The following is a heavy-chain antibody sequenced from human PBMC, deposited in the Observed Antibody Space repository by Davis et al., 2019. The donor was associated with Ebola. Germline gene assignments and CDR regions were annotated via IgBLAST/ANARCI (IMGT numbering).Heavy chain of an antibody. V-gene: IGHV3-33*06. Sequence: PGGSLRLSCAASGFTFSDYSMSWIRQAPGKGLEWVAVIWYDGSNKYYADSVKGRFTISRDNSKNTLYLQMNSLRAEDTAVYYCAKGPGVATIYYYMDVWGKGTTVTVSS. CDR2: IWYDGSNK. D-gene: IGHD5-12*01. J-gene: IGHJ6*03. CDR3: AKGPGVATIYYYMDV. CDR1: GFTFSDYS.